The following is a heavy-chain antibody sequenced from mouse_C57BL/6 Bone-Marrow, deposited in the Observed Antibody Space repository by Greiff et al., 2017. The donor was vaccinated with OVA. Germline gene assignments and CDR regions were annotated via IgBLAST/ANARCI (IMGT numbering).Heavy chain of an antibody. CDR2: ISYSGST. CDR3: AREEGDSSGYGFAY. V-gene: IGHV3-1*01. Sequence: EVQLQQSGPGMVKPSQSLSLTCTVTGYSITSGYDWHWIRHFPGNKLEWMGYISYSGSTNYNPSLKSRISITHDTSKNHFFLKLNSVTTEDTATYYCAREEGDSSGYGFAYWGQGTLVTVSA. CDR1: GYSITSGYD. D-gene: IGHD3-2*02. J-gene: IGHJ3*01.